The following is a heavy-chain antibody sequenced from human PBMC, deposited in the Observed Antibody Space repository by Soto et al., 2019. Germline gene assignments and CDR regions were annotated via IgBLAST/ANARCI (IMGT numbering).Heavy chain of an antibody. CDR1: GFTFGDYE. Sequence: AGGSLSLSCAASGFTFGDYEMNWVRQAPGMGLEWVSHISSGGSAIYYRDSVKGRFTISRDNAKNSLYLQMNSLRAEDSAVYYCARDHIRGDGYVFDSWGEGALVTVYS. J-gene: IGHJ5*01. CDR2: ISSGGSAI. CDR3: ARDHIRGDGYVFDS. V-gene: IGHV3-48*03. D-gene: IGHD2-21*01.